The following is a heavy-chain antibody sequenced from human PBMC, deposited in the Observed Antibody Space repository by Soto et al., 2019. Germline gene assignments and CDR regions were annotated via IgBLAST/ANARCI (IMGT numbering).Heavy chain of an antibody. CDR2: ISSSSFTI. CDR3: ARDYNVFGGGHFDY. CDR1: GFRFSDYS. V-gene: IGHV3-48*01. Sequence: GGSLRLSCAASGFRFSDYSMNWVRQAPGRGLEWVSYISSSSFTIHYADSVEGRFAISRDNAKNSLYLQMNSLRAEDTAVFYCARDYNVFGGGHFDYWGRGALVTVSS. J-gene: IGHJ4*02. D-gene: IGHD3-3*01.